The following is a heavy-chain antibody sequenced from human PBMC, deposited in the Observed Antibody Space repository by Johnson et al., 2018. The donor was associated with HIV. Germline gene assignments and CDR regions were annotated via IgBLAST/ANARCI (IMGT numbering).Heavy chain of an antibody. CDR3: ARGRGYWDALDI. D-gene: IGHD3-22*01. CDR1: GFKFSDFA. Sequence: QVQLVESGGGVVQPGRSLRLSCAASGFKFSDFAMHWVRQIPGKGLEWVAVMSYDGREKYYTDSVKGRFTISRDNSKNTLYLEMNSPRSEDTAVYFCARGRGYWDALDIWGQGTMVTVSS. V-gene: IGHV3-30*04. J-gene: IGHJ3*02. CDR2: MSYDGREK.